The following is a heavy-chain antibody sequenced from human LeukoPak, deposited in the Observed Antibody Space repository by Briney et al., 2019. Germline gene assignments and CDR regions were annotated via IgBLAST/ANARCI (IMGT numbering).Heavy chain of an antibody. V-gene: IGHV4-59*01. D-gene: IGHD6-6*01. CDR2: ISYTGRT. CDR3: ARGYSSSSGRIDY. J-gene: IGHJ4*02. CDR1: GDSMNPYS. Sequence: SETLSLTCSISGDSMNPYSWSWIRQPPGRGLEWIGYISYTGRTMYSPSLKSRITISLDMSKNQFSLRLNSVTAADTAMYYCARGYSSSSGRIDYWGQGTLVTVSS.